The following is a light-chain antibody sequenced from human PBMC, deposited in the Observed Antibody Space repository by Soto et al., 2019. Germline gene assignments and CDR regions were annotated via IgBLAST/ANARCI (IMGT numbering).Light chain of an antibody. Sequence: QSVLTQPASVSGSHGQSSPISCTGTSSDVGGYNYVSWYQQHPGKAPKLMIYDVSNRPSGVSNRFSGSKSGNTASLTISGLQAEDEADYYCSSYTSSSTLFGTGTKVTVL. CDR1: SSDVGGYNY. J-gene: IGLJ1*01. V-gene: IGLV2-14*01. CDR2: DVS. CDR3: SSYTSSSTL.